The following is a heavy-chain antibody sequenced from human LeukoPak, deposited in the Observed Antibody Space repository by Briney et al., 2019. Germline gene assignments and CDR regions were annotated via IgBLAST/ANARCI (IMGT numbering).Heavy chain of an antibody. Sequence: GESLKISCHASGYSFTGYWIGWVRQLPGKGLEWMAIIYPDDSDTRYSPTFEGQVTIPADKSISTAYLQWYSLAASDTAMYYCVRYYDISGPERPRGNFFDYWGQGTLVAVSS. J-gene: IGHJ4*02. CDR1: GYSFTGYW. D-gene: IGHD3-22*01. CDR2: IYPDDSDT. V-gene: IGHV5-51*01. CDR3: VRYYDISGPERPRGNFFDY.